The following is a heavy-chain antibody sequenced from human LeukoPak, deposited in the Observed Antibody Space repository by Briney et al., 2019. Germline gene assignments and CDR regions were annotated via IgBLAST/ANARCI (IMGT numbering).Heavy chain of an antibody. Sequence: SETLSLTCAVYGGSFSGYYWSWIRQPPGKGLEWIGEINHSGSTNYNPSLKSRVTISVDTSKNQFSLKLSSVTAADTAVYYCAREATWGYYDSSGYYLDYWGQGTLVTVSS. J-gene: IGHJ4*02. D-gene: IGHD3-22*01. CDR1: GGSFSGYY. CDR2: INHSGST. V-gene: IGHV4-34*01. CDR3: AREATWGYYDSSGYYLDY.